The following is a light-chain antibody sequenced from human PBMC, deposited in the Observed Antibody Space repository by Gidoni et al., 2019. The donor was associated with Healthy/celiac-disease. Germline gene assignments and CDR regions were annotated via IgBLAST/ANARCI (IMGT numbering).Light chain of an antibody. Sequence: IVMTQSPDSRAVSLGERGTINYLAWYQHKPGQRPKLLIYWASTRESGVPDRFSGSGSGTDLTFTISSLKAEDVEVYYCQQYYSTPRVTFGPGTKVEIK. CDR2: WAS. J-gene: IGKJ3*01. V-gene: IGKV4-1*01. CDR3: QQYYSTPRVT.